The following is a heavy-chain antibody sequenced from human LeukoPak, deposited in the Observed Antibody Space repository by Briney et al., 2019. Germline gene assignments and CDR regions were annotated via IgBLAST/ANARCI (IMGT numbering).Heavy chain of an antibody. CDR3: ARGYSNTFWSGYYTHYYYYYYMDV. V-gene: IGHV4-34*01. CDR1: RGSFSGYY. CDR2: INHSGST. Sequence: SETLSLTCAVYRGSFSGYYWSWIRQPPGKGLEWIGEINHSGSTNYNPSLKSRVTISVDTSKNQFSLKLSSVTAADTAVYYCARGYSNTFWSGYYTHYYYYYYMDVWGKGTTVTVSS. J-gene: IGHJ6*03. D-gene: IGHD3-3*01.